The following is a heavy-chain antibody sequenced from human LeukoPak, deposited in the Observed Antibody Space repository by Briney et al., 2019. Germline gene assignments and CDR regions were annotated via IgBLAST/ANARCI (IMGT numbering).Heavy chain of an antibody. CDR1: GFSFNTYS. CDR2: ISSTSAHM. J-gene: IGHJ3*02. Sequence: PGGSLRLSCAASGFSFNTYSMNWVRQAPGKGLEWVSSISSTSAHMFYADSVKGRFSISRDNAKNSLFLQMNSLRVEDTAVYYCTSRYCTTTNCYSFDNWGHGTLVTFSS. D-gene: IGHD2-2*01. V-gene: IGHV3-21*01. CDR3: TSRYCTTTNCYSFDN.